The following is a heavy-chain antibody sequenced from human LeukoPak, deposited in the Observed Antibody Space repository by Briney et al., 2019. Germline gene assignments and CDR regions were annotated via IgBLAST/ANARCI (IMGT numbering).Heavy chain of an antibody. CDR1: GFTFSSYW. Sequence: GGSLRLSCAASGFTFSSYWTHWVRQAPGKGLVWVSRINSDGSSTSYADSVKGRFTISRDNAKNTLYLQMNSLGAEDTAVYYCARAGIAARSNWFDPWGQGTLVTVSS. CDR2: INSDGSST. D-gene: IGHD6-6*01. CDR3: ARAGIAARSNWFDP. V-gene: IGHV3-74*01. J-gene: IGHJ5*02.